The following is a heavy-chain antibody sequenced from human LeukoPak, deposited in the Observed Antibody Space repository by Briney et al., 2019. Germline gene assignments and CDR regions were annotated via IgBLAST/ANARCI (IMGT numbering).Heavy chain of an antibody. Sequence: SVKVSCKASGGTFSSYAISWVRQAPGQGLEWMGGIIPIFGTANYAQKFQGRVTITADESTSTAYMELSSLRSEDTAVYYCARQGYDILTHLRYYYYGMDVWGQGTTVTVSS. V-gene: IGHV1-69*01. J-gene: IGHJ6*02. CDR3: ARQGYDILTHLRYYYYGMDV. D-gene: IGHD3-9*01. CDR1: GGTFSSYA. CDR2: IIPIFGTA.